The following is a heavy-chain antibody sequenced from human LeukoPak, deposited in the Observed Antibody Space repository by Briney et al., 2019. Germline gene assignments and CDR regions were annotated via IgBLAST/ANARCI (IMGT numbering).Heavy chain of an antibody. CDR2: ISGSGGNT. CDR3: AKKRPGDTLASFDY. CDR1: LFTFSSYA. V-gene: IGHV3-23*01. D-gene: IGHD2-2*02. J-gene: IGHJ4*02. Sequence: GGSLRLSCAASLFTFSSYAMSWVRQAPEDGLEWASAISGSGGNTHYPDSVKGRFTISKDNSKNTLHLQMDSLRAEDTAVYYCAKKRPGDTLASFDYWGQGTLVTVSS.